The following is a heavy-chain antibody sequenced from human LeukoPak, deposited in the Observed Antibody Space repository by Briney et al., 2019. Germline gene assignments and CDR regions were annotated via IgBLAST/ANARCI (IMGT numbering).Heavy chain of an antibody. V-gene: IGHV3-7*01. Sequence: PGGSLRLSCAGSGFTFSTYWMSWVRQVPGKGLEWVANINEDGSEKNYVDSVKGRFTISRDNAKNSLYLQMNSLRAEDTAVYYCAELGITMIGGVWGKGTTVTISS. J-gene: IGHJ6*04. CDR2: INEDGSEK. CDR1: GFTFSTYW. CDR3: AELGITMIGGV. D-gene: IGHD3-10*02.